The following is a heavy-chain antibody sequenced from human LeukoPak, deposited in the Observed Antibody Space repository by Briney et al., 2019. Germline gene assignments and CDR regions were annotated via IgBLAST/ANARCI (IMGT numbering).Heavy chain of an antibody. CDR3: AGLSSPLNLRYWYFDL. Sequence: GASVKVSCKASGYTFTDYFLHWVRQAPGQGLEWMGGIIPVFGTANYAQKFQGRVTITADKSTRAAYMELSSLRSEDTAVYYCAGLSSPLNLRYWYFDLWGRGTLVTVSS. V-gene: IGHV1-69*06. CDR1: GYTFTDYF. J-gene: IGHJ2*01. D-gene: IGHD3-10*01. CDR2: IIPVFGTA.